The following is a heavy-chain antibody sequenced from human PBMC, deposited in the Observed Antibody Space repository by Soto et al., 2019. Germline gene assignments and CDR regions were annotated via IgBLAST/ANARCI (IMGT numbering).Heavy chain of an antibody. CDR3: ARGWGRIFDH. D-gene: IGHD7-27*01. V-gene: IGHV4-34*01. CDR1: GGSFSGYY. Sequence: QVRLQQWGAGLLKPSETLSLTCAVYGGSFSGYYWNWIRQPPGKGLEWIGEINHSGSTNYNPSLKSRVTLSVDTSKNQFSLKLSSVTAADTAVYYCARGWGRIFDHWGQGTLVTVSS. CDR2: INHSGST. J-gene: IGHJ4*02.